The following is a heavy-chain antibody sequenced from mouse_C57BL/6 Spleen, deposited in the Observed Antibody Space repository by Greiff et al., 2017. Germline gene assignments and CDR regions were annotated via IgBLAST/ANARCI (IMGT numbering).Heavy chain of an antibody. J-gene: IGHJ4*01. D-gene: IGHD3-1*01. Sequence: VQLQQPGAELVKPGASVKMSCKASGYTFTSYWITWVKQRPGQGLEWIGDIYPGSGSTNYNEKFKSKATLTVDTSSSTAYLHLSSLTSEDSAVYYCASLGGYDYYAMDYWGQGTSVTVSS. CDR2: IYPGSGST. CDR3: ASLGGYDYYAMDY. V-gene: IGHV1-55*01. CDR1: GYTFTSYW.